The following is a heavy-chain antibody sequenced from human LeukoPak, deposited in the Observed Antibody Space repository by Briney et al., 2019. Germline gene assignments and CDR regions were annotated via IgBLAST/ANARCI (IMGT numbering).Heavy chain of an antibody. J-gene: IGHJ4*02. D-gene: IGHD6-13*01. CDR2: MSGSGGTT. Sequence: PGGSLRLSCAASGFTFSSYAMSWVRQAPGKGLESVSAMSGSGGTTYYADSVKGRFAISRDNSRNTLYLQMSSLRTEDTALYYCAKVQQLATIYYFDYWGQGSLVTVSS. CDR1: GFTFSSYA. V-gene: IGHV3-23*01. CDR3: AKVQQLATIYYFDY.